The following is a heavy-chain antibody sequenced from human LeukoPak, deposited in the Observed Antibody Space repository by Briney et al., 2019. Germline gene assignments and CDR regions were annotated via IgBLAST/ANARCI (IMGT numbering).Heavy chain of an antibody. CDR3: ARDLCSSTSCYMIDY. Sequence: SGGSLRLSCAAFGFTFSSYGMHWVRQAPGKGLEWVAVIWYDGSNKYYADSVKGRFTISRDNSKNTLYLQMNSLRAEDTAVYYCARDLCSSTSCYMIDYWGQGTLVTVSS. V-gene: IGHV3-33*01. CDR1: GFTFSSYG. D-gene: IGHD2-2*02. CDR2: IWYDGSNK. J-gene: IGHJ4*02.